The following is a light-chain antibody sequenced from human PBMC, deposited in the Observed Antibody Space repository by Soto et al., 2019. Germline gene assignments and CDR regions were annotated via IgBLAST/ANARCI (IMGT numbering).Light chain of an antibody. J-gene: IGKJ1*01. CDR2: AAS. CDR1: QSISTY. CDR3: QQTFNTPRT. V-gene: IGKV1-39*01. Sequence: DIQMTQSPSSLSASVGDTVTITCRASQSISTYLNWYQQKPGKAPKLLIYAASSLQTGVPSQFTGIGSGTDFTLTIRSLQPHDFAPYYSQQTFNTPRTFGQGTKVQIK.